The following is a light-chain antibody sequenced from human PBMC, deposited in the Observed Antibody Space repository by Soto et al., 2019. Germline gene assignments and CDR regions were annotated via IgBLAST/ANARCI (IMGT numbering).Light chain of an antibody. CDR2: ENN. J-gene: IGLJ3*02. CDR3: GKWDSSPSAS. V-gene: IGLV1-51*02. Sequence: QSVLTQPPSVSAAPGQKVTISCSGSSSNIGNHYVSWYQQLPGTAPNLLIYENNKRPSGIPDRFSGSKTGTSATLGITVLQTGDEADYYCGKWDSSPSASFGGGTKLTVL. CDR1: SSNIGNHY.